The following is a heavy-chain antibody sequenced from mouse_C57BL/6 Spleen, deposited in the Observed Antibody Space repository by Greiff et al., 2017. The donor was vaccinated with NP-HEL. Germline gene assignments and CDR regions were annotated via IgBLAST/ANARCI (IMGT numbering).Heavy chain of an antibody. D-gene: IGHD2-4*01. CDR3: ARGYDYGGFAY. CDR1: GYTFTSYW. V-gene: IGHV1-52*01. J-gene: IGHJ3*01. CDR2: IDPSDSET. Sequence: VKLQQPGAELVRPGSSVKLSCKASGYTFTSYWMHWVKQRPIQGLEWIGNIDPSDSETHYNQKFKDKATLTVDKSSSTAYMQLSSLTSEDSAVYYCARGYDYGGFAYWGQGTLVTVSA.